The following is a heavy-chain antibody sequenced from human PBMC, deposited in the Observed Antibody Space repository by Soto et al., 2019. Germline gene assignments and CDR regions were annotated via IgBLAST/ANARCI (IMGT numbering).Heavy chain of an antibody. CDR1: GSTFSSYT. Sequence: QVQLVQSGAEVRKPGSSVEVSCMASGSTFSSYTVNWVRQAPGQGLEWIGRIIPVLGVTHYARRFQGRVTITADRSRKADYMERPSLTSEDTAVYYCARRRYCGVDCYNKFYYGMDVWGQGTTVTVSS. D-gene: IGHD2-21*02. CDR2: IIPVLGVT. J-gene: IGHJ6*02. V-gene: IGHV1-69*02. CDR3: ARRRYCGVDCYNKFYYGMDV.